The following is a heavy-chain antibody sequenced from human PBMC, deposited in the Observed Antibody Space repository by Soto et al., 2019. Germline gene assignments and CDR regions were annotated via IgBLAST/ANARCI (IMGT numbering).Heavy chain of an antibody. Sequence: QGQLVQSGAEVKKPGASVKVSCKTSGYTFTSHGISWVRQAPGQGLECMGWVSGYNGDTNYAQKFQGRVTMTTDRSTSTAYMELRSLTSDDTAVYYCARVGRYGDGGYWGQGTLVTVSS. CDR2: VSGYNGDT. V-gene: IGHV1-18*01. CDR1: GYTFTSHG. J-gene: IGHJ4*02. D-gene: IGHD4-17*01. CDR3: ARVGRYGDGGY.